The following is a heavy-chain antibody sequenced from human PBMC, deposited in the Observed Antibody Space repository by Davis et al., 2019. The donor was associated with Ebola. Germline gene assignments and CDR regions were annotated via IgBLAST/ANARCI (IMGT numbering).Heavy chain of an antibody. CDR2: INHDANS. Sequence: SETLSLTCGVYGGSFSDYYWTWIRQPPGKGLELIGGINHDANSNYNPSLKSRVTISVDTSKSQFSLKLNSVTAADTAVYYCARQPFSGYCIDTIWRKSGCPPPRFDFWGQGSLVTVSS. V-gene: IGHV4-34*01. J-gene: IGHJ4*02. CDR3: ARQPFSGYCIDTIWRKSGCPPPRFDF. D-gene: IGHD2-15*01. CDR1: GGSFSDYY.